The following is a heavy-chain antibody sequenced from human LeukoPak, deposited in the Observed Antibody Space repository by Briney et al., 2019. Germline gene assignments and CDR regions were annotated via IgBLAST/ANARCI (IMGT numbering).Heavy chain of an antibody. CDR1: GYTFTSYD. D-gene: IGHD2-15*01. V-gene: IGHV1-2*02. Sequence: ASVKVSCKASGYTFTSYDINWVRQAPGQGLEWMGWINPNSGGTNYAQKFQGRVTMTRDTSISTAYMELSRLRSDDTAVYYCARDLRYCSGGNCYQYGMDVWGQGTTVTVSS. CDR3: ARDLRYCSGGNCYQYGMDV. CDR2: INPNSGGT. J-gene: IGHJ6*02.